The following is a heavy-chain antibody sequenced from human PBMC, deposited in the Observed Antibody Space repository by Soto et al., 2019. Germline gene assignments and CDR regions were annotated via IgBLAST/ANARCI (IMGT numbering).Heavy chain of an antibody. J-gene: IGHJ6*02. Sequence: PPQTLSLSCAISGESVSSNSAVWNWIRQSTSRGLEWLGRTYYKSKGNNDNALYVKSRISINPDTSKNQFSLHLYAVTPENTAVYYWTGITWFRHMDVWGQRTPVTISS. CDR2: TYYKSKGNN. CDR3: TGITWFRHMDV. CDR1: GESVSSNSAV. D-gene: IGHD1-7*01. V-gene: IGHV6-1*01.